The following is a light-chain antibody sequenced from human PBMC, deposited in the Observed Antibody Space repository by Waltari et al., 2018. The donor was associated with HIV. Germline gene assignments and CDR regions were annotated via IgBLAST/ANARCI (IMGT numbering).Light chain of an antibody. V-gene: IGLV2-11*01. CDR1: SSDVGGYNY. CDR2: DVS. CDR3: CSYAGSYTLRV. Sequence: QSALTQPRSVSGSPGPSVTISCPGTSSDVGGYNYVPWYPQHPGKAPKLMIYDVSKRPSGVPDRFSGSKSGNTASLTISGLQAEDEADYYCCSYAGSYTLRVFGGGTKLTVL. J-gene: IGLJ2*01.